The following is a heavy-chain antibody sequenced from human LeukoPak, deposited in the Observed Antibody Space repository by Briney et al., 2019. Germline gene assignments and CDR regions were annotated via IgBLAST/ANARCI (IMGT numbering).Heavy chain of an antibody. CDR3: ARHSRIAVAGNFDY. V-gene: IGHV3-66*04. CDR2: IYSGGST. J-gene: IGHJ4*02. D-gene: IGHD6-19*01. CDR1: GFTVSSNY. Sequence: PGGSLRLSCAASGFTVSSNYMSWVRQAPGKGLEWVSVIYSGGSTYYADSVKGRFTISRDNSKNTLYLQMNSLRAEDTAVYYCARHSRIAVAGNFDYWGQGTLVTVSS.